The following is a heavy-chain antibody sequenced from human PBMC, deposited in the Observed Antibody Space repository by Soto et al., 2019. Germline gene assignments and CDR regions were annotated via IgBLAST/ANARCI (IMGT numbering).Heavy chain of an antibody. CDR2: IYYSGST. CDR3: ARGSSKYGSGSTLPYYYYYGMDV. CDR1: GGSISSGGYY. J-gene: IGHJ6*02. D-gene: IGHD3-10*01. Sequence: PSETLSLTCTVSGGSISSGGYYWSWIRQHPGKGLEWIGYIYYSGSTYYNPSLKSRVTISVDTSKNQFSLKLSSVTAADTAVYYCARGSSKYGSGSTLPYYYYYGMDVWGQGTTVTVSS. V-gene: IGHV4-31*03.